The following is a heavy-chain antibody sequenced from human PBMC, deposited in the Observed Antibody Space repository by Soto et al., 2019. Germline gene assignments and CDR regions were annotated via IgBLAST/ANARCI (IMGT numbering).Heavy chain of an antibody. J-gene: IGHJ6*02. CDR3: ARKYCSGATCYSDYYGMDV. V-gene: IGHV1-3*01. Sequence: ASVKVSCKASGYGFTTYALHWVLQAPGQRLEWMGWINPGNGHTKNSEKFEGRVTITRDTSATTAHMVLSSLRSEDTGVYYCARKYCSGATCYSDYYGMDVWGQGTTVTVSS. CDR1: GYGFTTYA. D-gene: IGHD2-15*01. CDR2: INPGNGHT.